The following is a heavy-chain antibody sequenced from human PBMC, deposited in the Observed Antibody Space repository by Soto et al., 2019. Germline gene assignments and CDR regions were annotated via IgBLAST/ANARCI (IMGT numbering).Heavy chain of an antibody. Sequence: SETLSLTCTVSGGSISSSSYYWGWIRQPPGKGLEWIGSIYYSGSTYYNPSLKSRVTISVDTSKNQFSLKLSSVTAAVTAVYYCARLGREYYGSGSYYYYYYMDVWGKGTTVTVSS. J-gene: IGHJ6*03. D-gene: IGHD3-10*01. CDR3: ARLGREYYGSGSYYYYYYMDV. CDR1: GGSISSSSYY. CDR2: IYYSGST. V-gene: IGHV4-39*01.